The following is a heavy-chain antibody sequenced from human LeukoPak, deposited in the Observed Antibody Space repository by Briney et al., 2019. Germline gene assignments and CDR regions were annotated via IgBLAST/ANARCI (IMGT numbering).Heavy chain of an antibody. Sequence: PGGSLRLSCAASGFTVSSKYMSWVRQAPGKGLEWVSVIYSGGSTYYADSVKGRFTISRDNSKNTLYLQMNSLRAEDTAVYYCAKDLAHGGNSVYYFDYWGQGTLVTVSS. V-gene: IGHV3-66*01. J-gene: IGHJ4*02. CDR1: GFTVSSKY. CDR3: AKDLAHGGNSVYYFDY. CDR2: IYSGGST. D-gene: IGHD4-23*01.